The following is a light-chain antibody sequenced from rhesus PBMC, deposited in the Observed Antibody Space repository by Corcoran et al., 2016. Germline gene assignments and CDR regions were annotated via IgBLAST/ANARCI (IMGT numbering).Light chain of an antibody. Sequence: ETVVTQSPATLALSPGERATLSCRASQSVGSYLAWYQQNPGQAPRLLSYGAYSRAPGLPDRVSGRGAGTDFTLTISIREPEDVGVYYCRQSISFSRTFGQGTKVEIK. V-gene: IGKV3-24*04. J-gene: IGKJ1*01. CDR1: QSVGSY. CDR2: GAY. CDR3: RQSISFSRT.